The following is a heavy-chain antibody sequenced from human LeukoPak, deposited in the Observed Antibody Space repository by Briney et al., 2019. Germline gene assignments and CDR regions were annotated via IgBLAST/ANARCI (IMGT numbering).Heavy chain of an antibody. CDR2: IYHSGST. Sequence: MTSETLSLTCTVSGYSVTIDYYWGWIRQPPGKGLEWIGRIYHSGSTYYNPSLKSRVTISVDTSRNQFSLKMSSVTAADTAVYYCASLYGSGFSFDYWGRGTLVTVSS. CDR3: ASLYGSGFSFDY. J-gene: IGHJ4*02. CDR1: GYSVTIDYY. V-gene: IGHV4-38-2*02. D-gene: IGHD3-10*01.